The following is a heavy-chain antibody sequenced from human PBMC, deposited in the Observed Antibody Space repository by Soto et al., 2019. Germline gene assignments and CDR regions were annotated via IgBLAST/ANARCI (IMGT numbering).Heavy chain of an antibody. V-gene: IGHV4-34*01. CDR2: INHSGST. CDR3: ARGYTIFGVVSYMDV. CDR1: GGPFSGYY. D-gene: IGHD3-3*01. Sequence: PSETLSLTCAVYGGPFSGYYWSWIRQPPGKGLEWIGEINHSGSTNYNPSLKSRVTISVDTSKNQFSLKLSSVTAADTAVYYCARGYTIFGVVSYMDVWGKGTTVTVSS. J-gene: IGHJ6*03.